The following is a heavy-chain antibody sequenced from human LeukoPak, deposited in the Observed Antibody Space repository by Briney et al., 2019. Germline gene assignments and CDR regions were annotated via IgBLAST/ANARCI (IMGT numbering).Heavy chain of an antibody. CDR2: IHYTGSI. V-gene: IGHV4-59*01. J-gene: IGHJ5*02. CDR1: GGAINSYY. Sequence: PSETLSLTCTVSGGAINSYYWSWIRQPPGKGLECIGYIHYTGSINYNPSLKRRVTISVDTSKSQFSLKLSSVTAADTAIYYCARGGYYGSGNDFRFDPWGQGTLVTVSS. CDR3: ARGGYYGSGNDFRFDP. D-gene: IGHD3-10*01.